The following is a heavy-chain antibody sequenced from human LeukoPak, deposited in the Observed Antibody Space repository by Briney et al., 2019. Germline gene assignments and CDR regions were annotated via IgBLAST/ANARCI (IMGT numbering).Heavy chain of an antibody. CDR1: GGSFSGYY. J-gene: IGHJ5*02. CDR2: INHSGST. V-gene: IGHV4-34*01. D-gene: IGHD6-13*01. CDR3: ARHTRVGSSWNPTT. Sequence: SETLSLTCAVYGGSFSGYYWSWIRQPPGKGLEWIGEINHSGSTNYNPSLKSRVTISVDTSKNQFSLKLSSVTAADTAVYYCARHTRVGSSWNPTTWGQGTLVTSSS.